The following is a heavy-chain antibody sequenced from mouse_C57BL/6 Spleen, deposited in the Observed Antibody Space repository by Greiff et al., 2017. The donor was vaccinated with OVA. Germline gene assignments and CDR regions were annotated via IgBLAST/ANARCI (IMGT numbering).Heavy chain of an antibody. D-gene: IGHD2-4*01. V-gene: IGHV1-9*01. Sequence: VQGVESGAELMKPGASVKLSCKATGYTFTGYWIEWVKQRPGHGLEWIGEILPGSGSTNYNEKFKGKATFTADTSSNTAYMQLSSLTTEDSAIYYCARSGIYYDYDGSWFAYWGQGTLVTVSA. CDR2: ILPGSGST. J-gene: IGHJ3*01. CDR1: GYTFTGYW. CDR3: ARSGIYYDYDGSWFAY.